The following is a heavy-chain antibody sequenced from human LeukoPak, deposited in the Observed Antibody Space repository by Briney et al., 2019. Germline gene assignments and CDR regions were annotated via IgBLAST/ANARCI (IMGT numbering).Heavy chain of an antibody. Sequence: GESLKISCKGSGYSFTDYRIGWVRQMPGKGLEWMGIIYPGDSDTRYSPSFQGQVTISADRSITTAYLQWSSLKASDTAIYYCARRYCSSTSCHLDYWGQGALVTVSS. CDR2: IYPGDSDT. V-gene: IGHV5-51*01. CDR3: ARRYCSSTSCHLDY. CDR1: GYSFTDYR. D-gene: IGHD2-2*01. J-gene: IGHJ4*02.